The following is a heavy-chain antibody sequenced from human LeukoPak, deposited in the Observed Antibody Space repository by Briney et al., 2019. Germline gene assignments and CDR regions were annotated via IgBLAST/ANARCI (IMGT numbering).Heavy chain of an antibody. V-gene: IGHV4-34*01. CDR1: GGSFSGYY. J-gene: IGHJ5*02. CDR3: ARSLPLLRDIVVVVAATRSTNWFDP. D-gene: IGHD2-15*01. Sequence: SETLSLTCAVYGGSFSGYYWSWIRQPPGKGLEWIGEINHSGSTNYNPSLKSRVTISVDTSRNQFSLKLSSVTAADTAVYYCARSLPLLRDIVVVVAATRSTNWFDPWGQGTLVTVSS. CDR2: INHSGST.